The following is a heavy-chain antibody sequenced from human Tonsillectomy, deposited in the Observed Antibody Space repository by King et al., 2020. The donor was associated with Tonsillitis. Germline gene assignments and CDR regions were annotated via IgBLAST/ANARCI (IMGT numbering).Heavy chain of an antibody. CDR1: GFTFEDFA. CDR2: ISWNSADI. V-gene: IGHV3-9*01. D-gene: IGHD3-9*01. Sequence: VQLVESGGGLAQPGRSLRLSCAVSGFTFEDFAMHWVRQTPGKGLEWISGISWNSADIGYADSVKGRFAISRDNAKNSLFLRMNSLRTEDTALYYCVKDTYHILSGNKPGAFDIWGQGTMVIVSS. CDR3: VKDTYHILSGNKPGAFDI. J-gene: IGHJ3*02.